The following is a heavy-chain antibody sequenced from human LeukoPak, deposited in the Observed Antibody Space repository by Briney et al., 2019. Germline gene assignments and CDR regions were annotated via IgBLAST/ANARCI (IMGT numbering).Heavy chain of an antibody. Sequence: ASVKVSCKASGYSFTTYGIYWVRQAPGQGLEWMGWINPNSGGTNYAQKFQGRVTMTRDTSISTAYMELSRLRSDDTAVYYCARDPIAAAEFDYWGQGTLVTVSS. CDR1: GYSFTTYG. CDR2: INPNSGGT. J-gene: IGHJ4*02. CDR3: ARDPIAAAEFDY. V-gene: IGHV1-2*02. D-gene: IGHD6-13*01.